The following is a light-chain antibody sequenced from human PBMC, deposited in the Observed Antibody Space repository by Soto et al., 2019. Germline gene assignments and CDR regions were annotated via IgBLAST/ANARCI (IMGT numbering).Light chain of an antibody. CDR1: QSVLYSSNNKNY. Sequence: DIVMTQSPDSLAVSLGERATINCKSSQSVLYSSNNKNYLAWYQQKPGQPPKLLIYWASTRESGVPARFTGSTSGTDCTLTISRLHAQDVAVYACHQYWSTPWAFGRGTKV. CDR3: HQYWSTPWA. CDR2: WAS. V-gene: IGKV4-1*01. J-gene: IGKJ1*01.